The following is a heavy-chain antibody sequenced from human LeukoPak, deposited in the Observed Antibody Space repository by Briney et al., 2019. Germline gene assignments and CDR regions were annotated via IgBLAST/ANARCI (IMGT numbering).Heavy chain of an antibody. CDR3: AREVRPFYYDSSGYYIDY. D-gene: IGHD3-22*01. J-gene: IGHJ4*02. CDR2: IIPILGIA. CDR1: GGTLRRYA. V-gene: IGHV1-69*04. Sequence: SVKVSCKASGGTLRRYAISWVRQAPGQGLEWMGRIIPILGIANYAQKFQGRVTITADKSTSTAYMELSSLRSEDTAVYYCAREVRPFYYDSSGYYIDYWGQGTLVTVSS.